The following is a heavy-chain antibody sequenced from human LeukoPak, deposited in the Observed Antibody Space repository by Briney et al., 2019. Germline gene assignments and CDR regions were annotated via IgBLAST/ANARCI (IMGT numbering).Heavy chain of an antibody. CDR2: ISACNGNT. V-gene: IGHV1-18*04. Sequence: ASVKVSCMASGYTFTSYGISWVRQAPGQGLEWMGWISACNGNTNYAQKLQGRVTMTTDTSTSTAYMELRSLRSDDTAVYYCASSIYGDYGSHWGQGTLVTVSS. J-gene: IGHJ4*02. D-gene: IGHD4-17*01. CDR3: ASSIYGDYGSH. CDR1: GYTFTSYG.